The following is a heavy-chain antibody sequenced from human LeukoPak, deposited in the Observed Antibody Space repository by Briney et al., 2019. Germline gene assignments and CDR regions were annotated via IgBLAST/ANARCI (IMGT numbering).Heavy chain of an antibody. Sequence: GGSLRLSCAASGFTFSSYAMSWVRQAPGKGLEWVSAISGSGGSTYYADSVKGWFTISRDNSKNTLYLQMNSLRAEDTAVYYCAKGARAYGSGSYKLFYYYMDVWGKGTTVTVSS. CDR1: GFTFSSYA. V-gene: IGHV3-23*01. D-gene: IGHD3-10*01. J-gene: IGHJ6*03. CDR3: AKGARAYGSGSYKLFYYYMDV. CDR2: ISGSGGST.